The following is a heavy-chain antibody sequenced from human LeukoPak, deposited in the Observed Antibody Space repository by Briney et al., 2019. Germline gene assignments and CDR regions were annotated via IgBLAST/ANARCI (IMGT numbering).Heavy chain of an antibody. CDR2: IIPILGIA. Sequence: EASVKVSCKASGYTFTSYAMNWVRQAPGQGLEWMGRIIPILGIANYAQKFQGRITITADKSTSTAYMELSSLRSEDTAVYYCASLRVGYWGQGTLVTVSS. J-gene: IGHJ4*02. CDR3: ASLRVGY. CDR1: GYTFTSYA. V-gene: IGHV1-69*04.